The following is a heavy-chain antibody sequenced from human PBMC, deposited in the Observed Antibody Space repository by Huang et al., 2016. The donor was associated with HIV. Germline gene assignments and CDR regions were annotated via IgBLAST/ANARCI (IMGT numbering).Heavy chain of an antibody. D-gene: IGHD1-26*01. V-gene: IGHV3-30*18. Sequence: VQLVESGGGVVQPGRSLRLACAASGFSFSTDGLHWVRQAPGKWLEGVAVISYDGSNKYYAHSVKGRFTISRDTSENKVYLQMNSLRHEDTAVYYCAKDGADEEWDIDYWGQGTLVTVSS. CDR1: GFSFSTDG. J-gene: IGHJ4*02. CDR3: AKDGADEEWDIDY. CDR2: ISYDGSNK.